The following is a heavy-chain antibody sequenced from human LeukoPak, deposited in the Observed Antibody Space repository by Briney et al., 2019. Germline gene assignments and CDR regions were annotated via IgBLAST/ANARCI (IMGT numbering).Heavy chain of an antibody. CDR1: GFTFSSYG. D-gene: IGHD5-18*01. Sequence: GRSLRLSCAASGFTFSSYGMHWVRQAPGKGLEWLSSISGSGDSVFYADSVKGRFTISRDNSLNTLHLQMNSLRAEDTAFYYCGKGNTASRPGFVDWGQGTLVTVSS. CDR2: ISGSGDSV. CDR3: GKGNTASRPGFVD. J-gene: IGHJ4*02. V-gene: IGHV3-23*01.